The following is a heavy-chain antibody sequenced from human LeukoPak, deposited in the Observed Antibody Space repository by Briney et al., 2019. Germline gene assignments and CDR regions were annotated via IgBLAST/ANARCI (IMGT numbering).Heavy chain of an antibody. D-gene: IGHD5-18*01. V-gene: IGHV4-39*01. CDR2: IYYSGSA. J-gene: IGHJ4*02. Sequence: PSETLSLTCTVSGGSISSSLYYWAWIRQSPGNGLERIGSIYYSGSAYYNPSLKSRVTISVDTSKNQFSLKLSSVTAADTAVYYCARRYDATAMIDYWGQGTPVTVSS. CDR3: ARRYDATAMIDY. CDR1: GGSISSSLYY.